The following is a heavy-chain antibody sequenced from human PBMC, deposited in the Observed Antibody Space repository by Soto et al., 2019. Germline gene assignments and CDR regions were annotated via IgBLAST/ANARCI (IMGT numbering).Heavy chain of an antibody. CDR3: ARSPRNYYALGSYSYFRH. D-gene: IGHD3-10*01. CDR1: GYTFTSYD. Sequence: SVKVSCKASGYTFTSYDISWVRQATGQGLEWMGWMNPNNGNTDYAPKFQGRVTMTMNTSIGTAYMELSSLRSEDTAVYYCARSPRNYYALGSYSYFRHWGQGTLVTVSS. CDR2: MNPNNGNT. V-gene: IGHV1-8*01. J-gene: IGHJ1*01.